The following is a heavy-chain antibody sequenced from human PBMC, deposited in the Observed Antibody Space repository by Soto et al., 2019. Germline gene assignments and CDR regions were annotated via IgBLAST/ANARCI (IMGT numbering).Heavy chain of an antibody. Sequence: SETLSLTCTVSGGSISSGGYYWSWIRQHPGKGLEWIGYTYYSGSTYYNPSLKSRVTISVDTSKNQFSLKLSSVTAADTAVYYCARTDLECTSCYVGWFDPWGQGTLVTVSS. CDR2: TYYSGST. J-gene: IGHJ5*02. V-gene: IGHV4-31*02. CDR3: ARTDLECTSCYVGWFDP. CDR1: GGSISSGGYY. D-gene: IGHD2-2*01.